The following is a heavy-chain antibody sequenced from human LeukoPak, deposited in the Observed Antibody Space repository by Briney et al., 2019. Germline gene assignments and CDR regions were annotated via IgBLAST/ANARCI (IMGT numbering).Heavy chain of an antibody. CDR3: ARDLARAAAGTHDY. CDR2: IWYDGGNK. CDR1: GFTFTSYG. J-gene: IGHJ4*02. V-gene: IGHV3-33*01. Sequence: PGRSLRLSCAASGFTFTSYGLHWVRQAPGKGLEWVAVIWYDGGNKYYADSVKGRFTISRDNSKNTLYLQMNSLRAEDTAVYYCARDLARAAAGTHDYWGQGTLVTVSS. D-gene: IGHD6-13*01.